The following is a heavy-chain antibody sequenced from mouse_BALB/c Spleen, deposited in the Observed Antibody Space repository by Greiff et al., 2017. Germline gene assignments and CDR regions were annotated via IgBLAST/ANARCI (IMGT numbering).Heavy chain of an antibody. CDR2: IYPGDGDT. CDR1: GYTFTSYW. D-gene: IGHD3-3*01. CDR3: ASGDRDYFDY. J-gene: IGHJ2*01. V-gene: IGHV1-87*01. Sequence: QVHVKQSGAELARPGASVKLSCKASGYTFTSYWMQWVKQRPGQGLEWIGAIYPGDGDTRYTQKFKGKATLTADKSSSTAYMQLSSLASEDSAVYYCASGDRDYFDYWGQGTTLTVSS.